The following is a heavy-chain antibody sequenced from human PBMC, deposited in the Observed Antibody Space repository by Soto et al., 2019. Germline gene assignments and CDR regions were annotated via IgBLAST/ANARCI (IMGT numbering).Heavy chain of an antibody. CDR2: IFYNGTT. D-gene: IGHD3-22*01. V-gene: IGHV4-59*01. CDR3: ARTIKKLAVISAFDY. CDR1: GGFISTYF. Sequence: KPSETLSLTCTVSGGFISTYFWSWIRQVPGKGPEWIGYIFYNGTTNYNPSLKSRVTISIDTAKKQFSLKLRSVTAADTAVYYCARTIKKLAVISAFDYWGQGTLVTVS. J-gene: IGHJ4*02.